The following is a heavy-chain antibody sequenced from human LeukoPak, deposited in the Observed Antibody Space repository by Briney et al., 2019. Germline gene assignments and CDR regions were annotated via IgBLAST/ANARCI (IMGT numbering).Heavy chain of an antibody. CDR2: ITWHGGTI. CDR1: GFTFDDYT. Sequence: GGSLRLSCVASGFTFDDYTMHWVRQTPGKGLEWVSLITWHGGTIYYADSVKGRFTTSRANSKNSLFLQMNSLRTEDTALYYCSKGDTGSPLHYFDSWGQGTLVTVSS. CDR3: SKGDTGSPLHYFDS. V-gene: IGHV3-43*01. J-gene: IGHJ4*02. D-gene: IGHD1-26*01.